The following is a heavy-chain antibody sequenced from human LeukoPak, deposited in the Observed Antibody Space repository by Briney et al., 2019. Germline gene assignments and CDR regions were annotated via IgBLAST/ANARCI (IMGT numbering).Heavy chain of an antibody. V-gene: IGHV4-34*01. CDR2: INHSGST. CDR3: ARGYEYWYFDL. Sequence: PSETLSLTCTVSGGSISSYYWSWIRQPPGKGLEWIGEINHSGSTNYNPSLKSRVTISVDTSKNQFSLKLSSVTAADTAVYYCARGYEYWYFDLWGRGTLVTVSS. J-gene: IGHJ2*01. CDR1: GGSISSYY. D-gene: IGHD5-12*01.